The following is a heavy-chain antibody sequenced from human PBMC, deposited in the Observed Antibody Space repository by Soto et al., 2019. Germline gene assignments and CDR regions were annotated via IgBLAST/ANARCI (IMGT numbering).Heavy chain of an antibody. CDR3: ARDQRYCSGGSCYGRERGTYYYYGMDV. V-gene: IGHV3-74*01. D-gene: IGHD2-15*01. CDR1: GFTFSSYW. J-gene: IGHJ6*02. CDR2: INSDGSST. Sequence: GGSLRLSCAASGFTFSSYWMHWVRQAPGKGLVWVSRINSDGSSTSYADSVKGRFTISRDNAKNTLYLQMNSLRAEDTAVYYCARDQRYCSGGSCYGRERGTYYYYGMDVWGQGTTVTVSS.